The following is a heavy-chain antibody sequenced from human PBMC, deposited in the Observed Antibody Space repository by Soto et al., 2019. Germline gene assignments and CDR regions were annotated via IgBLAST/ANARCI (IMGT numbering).Heavy chain of an antibody. Sequence: QILESGGGLVQPGGSLRLSCAASGFTLNSYPMSWVRQTPGKGLQWVASVSVDPGNTYYADSVKGRFTISRDNSKYALYLQMNNVTAEDTAVYYCVKDGIRGIHIDKWGQGTLVTVSS. CDR1: GFTLNSYP. CDR3: VKDGIRGIHIDK. CDR2: VSVDPGNT. V-gene: IGHV3-23*01. J-gene: IGHJ4*02.